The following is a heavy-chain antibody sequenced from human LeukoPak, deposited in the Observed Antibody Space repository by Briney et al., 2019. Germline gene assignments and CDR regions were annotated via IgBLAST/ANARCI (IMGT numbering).Heavy chain of an antibody. J-gene: IGHJ4*02. CDR2: INPEGSQK. CDR1: GFTFSNYW. V-gene: IGHV3-7*01. D-gene: IGHD5-18*01. Sequence: GGSLRLSCAASGFTFSNYWMSWVRQAPGKGLEWVANINPEGSQKQCVDSVKGRFTISRDNAKNSLYLQMDSLRAEDTAVYYCTSLDTDMVTTDYWGQGTLVTVSS. CDR3: TSLDTDMVTTDY.